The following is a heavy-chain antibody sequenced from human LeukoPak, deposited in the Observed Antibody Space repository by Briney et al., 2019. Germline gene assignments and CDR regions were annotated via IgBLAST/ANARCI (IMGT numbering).Heavy chain of an antibody. CDR2: ISYDGSNK. CDR3: AKTPRGSYYQFDY. Sequence: GGSLRLSCAASGFTFSSNGMHWVRQAPGKGLEWVAVISYDGSNKYYADPVKGRFTISRDNSKNTLYLQMNSLRAEDTAVYYCAKTPRGSYYQFDYWGQGTLVTVSS. J-gene: IGHJ4*02. D-gene: IGHD3-10*01. CDR1: GFTFSSNG. V-gene: IGHV3-30*18.